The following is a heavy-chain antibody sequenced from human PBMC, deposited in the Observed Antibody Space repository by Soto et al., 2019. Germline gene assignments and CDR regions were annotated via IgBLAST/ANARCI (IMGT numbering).Heavy chain of an antibody. CDR2: IDSYGSST. J-gene: IGHJ6*02. CDR3: ASPVVPAAMGGRYFYGIGV. V-gene: IGHV3-74*01. Sequence: EVQLVESGGGLVQPGGSLRLACAASGFTFSRHWMHWVRQAPGKGLVWVSRIDSYGSSTHYADSVKGRFTISRDNAKNTLYLQMNSLRAEDTAVYYCASPVVPAAMGGRYFYGIGVWGQGTTVTVSS. D-gene: IGHD2-2*01. CDR1: GFTFSRHW.